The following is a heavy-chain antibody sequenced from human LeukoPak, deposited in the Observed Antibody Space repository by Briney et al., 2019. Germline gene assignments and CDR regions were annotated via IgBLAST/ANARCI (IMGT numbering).Heavy chain of an antibody. J-gene: IGHJ4*02. CDR3: ARGTYDILTGDPPYFDY. V-gene: IGHV3-9*03. Sequence: GGSLRLSCAASGFTFDDYAMHWVRQAPGEGVEWVSGISWNSGSIGYADSVKGRFTLSRDNAKNSLYLQMNSLRAEDMALYYCARGTYDILTGDPPYFDYWGQGTLVTVSS. D-gene: IGHD3-9*01. CDR1: GFTFDDYA. CDR2: ISWNSGSI.